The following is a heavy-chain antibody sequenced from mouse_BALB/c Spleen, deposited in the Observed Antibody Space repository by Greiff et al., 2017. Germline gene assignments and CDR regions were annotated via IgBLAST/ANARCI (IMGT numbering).Heavy chain of an antibody. V-gene: IGHV3-6*02. D-gene: IGHD1-2*01. CDR1: GYSITSGYY. Sequence: EVQVVESGPGLVKPSQSLSLTCSVTGYSITSGYYWNWIRQFPGNKLEWMGYISYDGSNNYNPSLKNRISITRDTSKNQFFLKLNSVTTEDTATYYCAKFTTATGAMDYWGQGTSVTVSS. CDR2: ISYDGSN. J-gene: IGHJ4*01. CDR3: AKFTTATGAMDY.